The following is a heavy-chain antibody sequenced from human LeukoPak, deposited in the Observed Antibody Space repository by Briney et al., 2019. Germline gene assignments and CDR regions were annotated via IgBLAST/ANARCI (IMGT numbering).Heavy chain of an antibody. CDR2: IYHSGST. J-gene: IGHJ1*01. D-gene: IGHD2-2*02. CDR1: GYSISSGYY. Sequence: SETLSLTCAVSGYSISSGYYWGWIRQPPGKGLEWIGTIYHSGSTYYNPSLKSRVTISVGTSKNQFSLKLSSVTAADTAVYYCAVGYCSSTSCYREYFQHWGQGTLVTVSS. V-gene: IGHV4-38-2*01. CDR3: AVGYCSSTSCYREYFQH.